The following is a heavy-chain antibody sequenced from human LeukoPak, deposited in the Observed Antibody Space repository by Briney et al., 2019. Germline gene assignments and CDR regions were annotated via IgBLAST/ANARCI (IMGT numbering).Heavy chain of an antibody. CDR2: IKAEGSEK. J-gene: IGHJ4*02. CDR1: EFTFSNYW. Sequence: GGSLRLSCVASEFTFSNYWMTWVRQAPGKGLYWVANIKAEGSEKYYVDSVRGRFTISRDKAKNSLHLQMNSLRVEDTAMYFCARYDIVAAAFIDYWGQGTLVTVSS. D-gene: IGHD5-12*01. V-gene: IGHV3-7*01. CDR3: ARYDIVAAAFIDY.